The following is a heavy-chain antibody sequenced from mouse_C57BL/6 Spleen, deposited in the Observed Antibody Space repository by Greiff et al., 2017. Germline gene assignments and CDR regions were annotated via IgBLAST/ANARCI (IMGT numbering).Heavy chain of an antibody. CDR2: IDPSDSYT. V-gene: IGHV1-69*01. CDR1: GYTFTSYW. CDR3: ARSGSGPYAMDY. J-gene: IGHJ4*01. D-gene: IGHD3-2*02. Sequence: VKLQQPGAELVMPGASVKLSCKASGYTFTSYWMHWVKQRPGQGLEWIGEIDPSDSYTNYNQKFKGKSTLTVDKSSSTAYMQLSSLTSEDSAVYYCARSGSGPYAMDYWGQGTSVTVSS.